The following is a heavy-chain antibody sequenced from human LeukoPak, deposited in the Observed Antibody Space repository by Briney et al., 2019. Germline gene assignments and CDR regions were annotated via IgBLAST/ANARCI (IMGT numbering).Heavy chain of an antibody. CDR2: INPNSGGT. Sequence: ASVTVSCKASGYTFTGYYMHWVRQAPGQGLEWMGWINPNSGGTNYAQKFQGWVTMTRDTSISTAYMELSRLRSDDTAVYYCARDLGAVGVDYWGQGTLVSVSS. J-gene: IGHJ4*02. CDR3: ARDLGAVGVDY. CDR1: GYTFTGYY. D-gene: IGHD3-10*01. V-gene: IGHV1-2*04.